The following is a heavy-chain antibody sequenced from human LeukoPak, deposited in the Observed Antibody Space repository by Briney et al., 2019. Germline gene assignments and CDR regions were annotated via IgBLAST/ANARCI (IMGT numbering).Heavy chain of an antibody. CDR1: GGSFSGYS. V-gene: IGHV4-34*01. CDR3: ARHQDSADYFDY. CDR2: INHSGGT. J-gene: IGHJ4*02. D-gene: IGHD2-21*01. Sequence: SETLSLTCAVYGGSFSGYSWSWIRQPPGKGLEWIGEINHSGGTNFNPSLKSRVTISIDTSKNQFSLNLRSVTAADTAVYYCARHQDSADYFDYWGQGTLVTVSS.